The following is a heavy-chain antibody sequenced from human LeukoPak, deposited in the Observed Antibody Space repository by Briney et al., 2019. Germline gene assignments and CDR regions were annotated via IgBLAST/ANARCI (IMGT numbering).Heavy chain of an antibody. D-gene: IGHD3-22*01. Sequence: GGSLRLSCAASGFTFSDYYVSWIRQAPGKGLEWISYISSSGSAIYYADSVKGRFTISRDNAKNSLYLQMNSLRAEDTAVYYCARVGYYYDSSGYWFDYWGQGTLVTVSS. J-gene: IGHJ4*02. CDR3: ARVGYYYDSSGYWFDY. CDR1: GFTFSDYY. V-gene: IGHV3-11*01. CDR2: ISSSGSAI.